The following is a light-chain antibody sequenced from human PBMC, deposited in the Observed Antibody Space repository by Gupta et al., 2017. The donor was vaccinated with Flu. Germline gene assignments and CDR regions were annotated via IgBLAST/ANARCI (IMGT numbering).Light chain of an antibody. CDR1: QSVGPY. CDR2: DTS. Sequence: PATLSLSPGERATLSCRASQSVGPYLAWYRQRPGHAPRLLIFDTSYRPTGISDKFSGSGSGTDFTLTISSLDPEDSAIYYCLQRSKWPFTFGGGTKLEIK. J-gene: IGKJ4*01. CDR3: LQRSKWPFT. V-gene: IGKV3-11*01.